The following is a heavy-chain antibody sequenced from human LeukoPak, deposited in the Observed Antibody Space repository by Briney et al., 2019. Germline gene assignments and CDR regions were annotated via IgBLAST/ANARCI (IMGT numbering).Heavy chain of an antibody. CDR2: IYYSVST. D-gene: IGHD3-3*01. CDR1: GGSISSNY. J-gene: IGHJ4*02. CDR3: ARSYYDFWSGYYNLFDY. Sequence: SETLSLTCTVSGGSISSNYWSWIRQPPGKGLEWIGYIYYSVSTNSNPSLKSRVTISVDTSKNQFSLKLSSVTAADTAVYYCARSYYDFWSGYYNLFDYWGQGTLVSVSS. V-gene: IGHV4-59*01.